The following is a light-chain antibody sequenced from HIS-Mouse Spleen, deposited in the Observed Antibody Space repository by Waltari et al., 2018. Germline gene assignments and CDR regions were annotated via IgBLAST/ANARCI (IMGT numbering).Light chain of an antibody. V-gene: IGLV2-23*01. Sequence: QSALTQPASVSGSPGQSITISCTGTSSDVGSYNLVSWYQQHPGKAPKLMIYEGSKRPSGVSTLFSGAKSGNTASLTISGLQAEDEADYYCCSYAGSSTYWVFGGGTKLTVL. CDR2: EGS. CDR1: SSDVGSYNL. J-gene: IGLJ3*02. CDR3: CSYAGSSTYWV.